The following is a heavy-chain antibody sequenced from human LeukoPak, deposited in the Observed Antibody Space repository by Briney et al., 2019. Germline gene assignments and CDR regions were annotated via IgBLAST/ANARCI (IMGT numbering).Heavy chain of an antibody. J-gene: IGHJ4*02. Sequence: GASVKVSCKASGGTFSSYAISWVRQAPGQGLEWMGWISAYNGNTNYAQKLQGRVTMTTDTSASTAYMELRSLRSDDTAVYYCARDHGHSSGRGGDYWGQGTLVTVSS. D-gene: IGHD6-19*01. V-gene: IGHV1-18*01. CDR2: ISAYNGNT. CDR1: GGTFSSYA. CDR3: ARDHGHSSGRGGDY.